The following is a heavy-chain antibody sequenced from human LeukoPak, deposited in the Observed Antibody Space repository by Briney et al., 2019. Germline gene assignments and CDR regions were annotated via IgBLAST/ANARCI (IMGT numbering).Heavy chain of an antibody. J-gene: IGHJ6*03. Sequence: SETLSLTCTVSGGSISSGSYYWSWIRQPAGKGLEWIGRIYTSGSTNYNPSLKSRVTISVDTSKNQFSLKLSSVTAADTAVYYCARVPMVRGVTNYYYYYMDVWGKGTTVTISS. CDR3: ARVPMVRGVTNYYYYYMDV. V-gene: IGHV4-61*02. D-gene: IGHD3-10*01. CDR1: GGSISSGSYY. CDR2: IYTSGST.